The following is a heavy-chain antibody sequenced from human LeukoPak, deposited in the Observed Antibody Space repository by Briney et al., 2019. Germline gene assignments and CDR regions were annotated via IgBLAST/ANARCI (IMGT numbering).Heavy chain of an antibody. D-gene: IGHD6-6*01. CDR1: GFPFTNYW. Sequence: GGSLRLSWAASGFPFTNYWMHWVRQVPGKGPAWVSRINSDGSTTSYVDSVKGRFAISRDNAKNTVYLQMNSLRAEDTAVYYCVRGIGSSDSDYWGQGTLVTVFS. V-gene: IGHV3-74*01. CDR3: VRGIGSSDSDY. CDR2: INSDGSTT. J-gene: IGHJ4*02.